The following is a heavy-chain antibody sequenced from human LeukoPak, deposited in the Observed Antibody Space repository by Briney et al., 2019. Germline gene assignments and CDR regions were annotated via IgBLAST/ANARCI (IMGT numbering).Heavy chain of an antibody. CDR3: QE. V-gene: IGHV1-3*01. D-gene: IGHD2-21*02. CDR2: INAGNGNT. J-gene: IGHJ1*01. Sequence: ASVKVSGKASGYTFASYAIHWVRQAPGQRLEWMGWINAGNGNTKYSQKLQGRVTITRDTSASTAYYCARGCGGDCPNDEYFQEWGQGTLVTASS. CDR1: GYTFASYA.